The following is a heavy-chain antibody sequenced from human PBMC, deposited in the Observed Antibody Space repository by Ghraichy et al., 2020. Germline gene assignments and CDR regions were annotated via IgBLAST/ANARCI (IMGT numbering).Heavy chain of an antibody. D-gene: IGHD1-26*01. J-gene: IGHJ4*02. CDR1: GGSFSGYY. CDR3: ARGEYSGTYFDY. V-gene: IGHV4-34*01. Sequence: SQTLSLTCAVYGGSFSGYYWSWIRQPPGKGLEWIGEINHSGSTNYNPSLKSRVTISVDTSKNQFSLKLSSVTAADTAVYYCARGEYSGTYFDYWGQGTLVTVSS. CDR2: INHSGST.